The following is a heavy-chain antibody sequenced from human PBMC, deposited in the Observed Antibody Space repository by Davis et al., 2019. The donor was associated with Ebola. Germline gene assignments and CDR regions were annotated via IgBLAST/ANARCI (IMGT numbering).Heavy chain of an antibody. CDR2: INHSGST. Sequence: SETLSLTCAVYGGSFSGYYWSWIRQPPGKGLEWIGEINHSGSTNYNPSLKSRVTISVDTSKDQFSLKLSSVTAADTAVYYCARDEGYCSGGSCYSGYFDYWGQGTRVTVSS. CDR1: GGSFSGYY. CDR3: ARDEGYCSGGSCYSGYFDY. V-gene: IGHV4-34*01. D-gene: IGHD2-15*01. J-gene: IGHJ4*02.